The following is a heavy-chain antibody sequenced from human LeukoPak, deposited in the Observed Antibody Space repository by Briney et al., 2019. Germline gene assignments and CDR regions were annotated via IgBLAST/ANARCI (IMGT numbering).Heavy chain of an antibody. Sequence: PSETLSLTCTVSGGSISSYYWSWIRQPPGKGLEWIGYIYYSGSTNYNPSLKSRVTISVGTSKNQFSLKLSSVTAADTAVYYCARQYSGSYLADWGQGTLVTVSS. J-gene: IGHJ4*02. CDR3: ARQYSGSYLAD. D-gene: IGHD1-26*01. V-gene: IGHV4-59*01. CDR2: IYYSGST. CDR1: GGSISSYY.